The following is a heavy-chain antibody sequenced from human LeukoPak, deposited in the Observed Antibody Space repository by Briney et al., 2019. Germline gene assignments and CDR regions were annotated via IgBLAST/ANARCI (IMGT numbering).Heavy chain of an antibody. CDR3: AKQYDFWSGPDY. J-gene: IGHJ4*02. CDR2: ISGSGGST. V-gene: IGHV3-23*01. D-gene: IGHD3-3*01. CDR1: GFTFSSYA. Sequence: GGSLRLPCAASGFTFSSYAMNWVRQAPGKGLEWVSGISGSGGSTYYADSVKGRFTISRDNSKNTLYPQMNSLRVEDTAVYYCAKQYDFWSGPDYWGQGTLVTASS.